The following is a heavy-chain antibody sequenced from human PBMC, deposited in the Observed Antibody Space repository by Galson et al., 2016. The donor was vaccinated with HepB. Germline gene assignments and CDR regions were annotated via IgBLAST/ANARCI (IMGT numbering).Heavy chain of an antibody. V-gene: IGHV3-30*18. CDR3: AKDHGYFGSWSQHY. CDR2: ISYDGSNK. CDR1: GFIFNRYG. D-gene: IGHD3-10*01. J-gene: IGHJ4*02. Sequence: SLRLSCAASGFIFNRYGMHWVRQAPGKGLEWVAVISYDGSNKYYADSVKGRFTISRDNSKNTLYLQMNSLRAEDTALYYGAKDHGYFGSWSQHYWGQGTLVTVSS.